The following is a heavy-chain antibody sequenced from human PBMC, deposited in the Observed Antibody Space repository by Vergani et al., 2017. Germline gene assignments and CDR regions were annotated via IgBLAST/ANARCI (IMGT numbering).Heavy chain of an antibody. D-gene: IGHD4-11*01. J-gene: IGHJ5*02. Sequence: QVQLVQSGAEVKKPGASVKVSCEASGYSFTSHDIYWVRQAPGQGLEWMGWMSPDSGNRGFAQNFQGRISMTRNTSINTAYMELSSLTSEDTAIYYCARDYSNNNYFVPRGQGTLVTVSS. V-gene: IGHV1-8*01. CDR2: MSPDSGNR. CDR3: ARDYSNNNYFVP. CDR1: GYSFTSHD.